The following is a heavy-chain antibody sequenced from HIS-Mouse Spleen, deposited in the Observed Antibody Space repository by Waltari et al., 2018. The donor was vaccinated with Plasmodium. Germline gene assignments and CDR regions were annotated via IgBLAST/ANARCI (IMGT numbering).Heavy chain of an antibody. D-gene: IGHD7-27*01. J-gene: IGHJ4*02. Sequence: QVQLVQSGAEVKKPGASLKVSCKVSGYTLTELSMHWVRPAPGKGLEWMGGFDPEDGETIYAQKFQGRVTMTEDTSTDTAYMELSSLRSEDTAVYYCATRGGNWGTFDYWGQGTLVTVSS. CDR1: GYTLTELS. CDR3: ATRGGNWGTFDY. V-gene: IGHV1-24*01. CDR2: FDPEDGET.